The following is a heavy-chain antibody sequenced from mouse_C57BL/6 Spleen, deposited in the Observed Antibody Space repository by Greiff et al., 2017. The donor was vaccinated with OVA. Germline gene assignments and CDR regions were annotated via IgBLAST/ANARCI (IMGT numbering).Heavy chain of an antibody. CDR1: GYSFTDYN. Sequence: EVKLVESGPELVKPGASVKISCKASGYSFTDYNMNWVKQSNGKSLEWIGVINPNYGTTSYNQKFKGKATLTVDQSSSTAYMQLNSLTSEHSAVYYCARRDYGRSSYAMDYWGQGTSVTVSS. CDR3: ARRDYGRSSYAMDY. CDR2: INPNYGTT. D-gene: IGHD1-1*01. J-gene: IGHJ4*01. V-gene: IGHV1-39*01.